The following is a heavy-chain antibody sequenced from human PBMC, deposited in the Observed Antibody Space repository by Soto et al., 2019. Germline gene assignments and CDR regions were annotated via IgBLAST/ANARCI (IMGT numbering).Heavy chain of an antibody. V-gene: IGHV4-34*01. J-gene: IGHJ6*02. CDR1: GGSFSGYY. CDR3: ARGSYIAAAGNYYYYYGMDV. D-gene: IGHD6-13*01. Sequence: SETLSLTCAVYGGSFSGYYWSWIRQPPGKGLEWIGEINHSGSTNYNPSLKSRVTISVGTSKNQFSLKLSSVTAADTAVYYCARGSYIAAAGNYYYYYGMDVWGQGTTVTVSS. CDR2: INHSGST.